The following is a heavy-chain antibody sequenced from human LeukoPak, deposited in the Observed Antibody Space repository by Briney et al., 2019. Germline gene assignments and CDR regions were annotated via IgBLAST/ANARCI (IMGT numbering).Heavy chain of an antibody. V-gene: IGHV3-21*01. D-gene: IGHD4-17*01. J-gene: IGHJ6*03. CDR1: GFTFSSYS. Sequence: GGSLRLSCAASGFTFSSYSMNWVRQAPGKGLEWVSSISSSSSYIYYADSVKGRFTISRDNAKDSLYLQMNSLRAEDTAVYYCARAVLRGYGDFPWYYYYYMDVWGKGTTVTVSS. CDR3: ARAVLRGYGDFPWYYYYYMDV. CDR2: ISSSSSYI.